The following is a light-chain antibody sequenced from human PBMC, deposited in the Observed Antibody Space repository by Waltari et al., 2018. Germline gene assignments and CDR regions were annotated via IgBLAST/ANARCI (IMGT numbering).Light chain of an antibody. CDR3: QVWDIRTAV. CDR2: KDN. J-gene: IGLJ3*02. Sequence: PLSVSVALGQTATITCGGDDIGSKNVHWYQQRPGQAPVVVIYKDNNRPSGIPERFSGSNSGNAAILTISSAQAGDEADYYCQVWDIRTAVFGGGTKLTVL. CDR1: DIGSKN. V-gene: IGLV3-9*01.